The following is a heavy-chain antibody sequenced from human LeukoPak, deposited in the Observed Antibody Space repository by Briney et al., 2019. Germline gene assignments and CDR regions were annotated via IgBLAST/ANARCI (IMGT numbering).Heavy chain of an antibody. CDR1: GSTFSSYA. CDR3: ARGRLIVVEGYNWFDP. V-gene: IGHV1-69*04. J-gene: IGHJ5*02. CDR2: IIPILGIA. Sequence: GSSVKVSCKASGSTFSSYAISWVRQAPGQGLEWMGRIIPILGIANYAQKFQGRVTITADKSTSTAYMELSSLRSEDTAVYYCARGRLIVVEGYNWFDPWGQGTLVTVSS. D-gene: IGHD3-22*01.